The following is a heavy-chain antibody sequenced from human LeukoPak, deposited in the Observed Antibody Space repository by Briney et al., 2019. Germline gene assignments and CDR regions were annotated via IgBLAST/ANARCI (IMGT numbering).Heavy chain of an antibody. Sequence: PSETLSLTCTVSGGSISSYYWSWIRQPAGKGLEWIGRIYTSGSTNYNPSLKSRVTMSVDTSKNQFSLKLSSVTAADTAVYYCARGHRNGAVAHWGQFDYWGQGTLVAVSS. V-gene: IGHV4-4*07. CDR2: IYTSGST. CDR3: ARGHRNGAVAHWGQFDY. D-gene: IGHD6-19*01. J-gene: IGHJ4*02. CDR1: GGSISSYY.